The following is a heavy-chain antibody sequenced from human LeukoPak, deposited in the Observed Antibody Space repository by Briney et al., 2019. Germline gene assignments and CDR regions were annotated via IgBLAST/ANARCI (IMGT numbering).Heavy chain of an antibody. CDR1: GFPVSRNY. Sequence: GGSLRLLCSASGFPVSRNYVCWVRQAPGKGLEWVSVIYSGGGTYYTDSVKGRFSISRENSKNTLYLQMNSLRGVDTAVSYCVRISQGVSYTCGQGTMVTVSS. CDR2: IYSGGGT. CDR3: VRISQGVSYT. J-gene: IGHJ3*02. D-gene: IGHD2-8*01. V-gene: IGHV3-53*01.